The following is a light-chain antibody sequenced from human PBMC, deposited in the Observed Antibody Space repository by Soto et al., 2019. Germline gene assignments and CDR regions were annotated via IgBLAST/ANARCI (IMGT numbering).Light chain of an antibody. V-gene: IGLV2-14*01. J-gene: IGLJ3*02. CDR3: SSYTSSGTWV. Sequence: QSALTQPASVSGSPGQSITISCTGTSSDVGGYKYVSLYQQHPGKAPKLMIYEVSNRPSGVSDRFSGSKSGNTASLTISGLQADDEADYYCSSYTSSGTWVFGGGTKLTVL. CDR1: SSDVGGYKY. CDR2: EVS.